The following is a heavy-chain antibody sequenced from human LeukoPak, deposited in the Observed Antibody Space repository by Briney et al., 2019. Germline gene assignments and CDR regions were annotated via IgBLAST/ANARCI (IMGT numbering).Heavy chain of an antibody. Sequence: SETLSLTCTVSGGSISSYYWRWIRQPPGKGLEWIGYIYTSGSTNYNPSLKSRVTISVDTSKNQFSLKLSSVTAADTAVYYCARHLFPVVPAALDYWGQGTLVTVSS. CDR2: IYTSGST. J-gene: IGHJ4*02. V-gene: IGHV4-4*09. CDR1: GGSISSYY. D-gene: IGHD2-2*01. CDR3: ARHLFPVVPAALDY.